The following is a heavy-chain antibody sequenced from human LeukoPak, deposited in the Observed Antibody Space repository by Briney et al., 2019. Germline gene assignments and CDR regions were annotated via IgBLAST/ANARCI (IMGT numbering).Heavy chain of an antibody. CDR2: ISGSSIYI. V-gene: IGHV3-21*01. J-gene: IGHJ3*02. Sequence: PGGSLRLSCAASGFTFSAYSMNWVRQAPGKGLEWVSSISGSSIYINYADSVKGRFTISSDNAKNSLYLQMNSLRTEDTAIYYCAGAWSRVDGFDIWGQGTMVTVSS. CDR1: GFTFSAYS. D-gene: IGHD2-8*02. CDR3: AGAWSRVDGFDI.